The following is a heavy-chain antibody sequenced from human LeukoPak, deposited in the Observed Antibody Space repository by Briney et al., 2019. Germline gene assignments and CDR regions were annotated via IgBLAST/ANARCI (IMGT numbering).Heavy chain of an antibody. CDR2: IYYSGST. CDR1: GGSISSYY. D-gene: IGHD2-2*01. V-gene: IGHV4-39*01. Sequence: PSETLSLTRTVSGGSISSYYWGWIRQPPGKGLEWIGSIYYSGSTYYNPSLKSRVTISVDTSKNQFSLKLSSVTAADTAVYYCARQIVVVPAAHFDYWGQGTLVTVSS. J-gene: IGHJ4*02. CDR3: ARQIVVVPAAHFDY.